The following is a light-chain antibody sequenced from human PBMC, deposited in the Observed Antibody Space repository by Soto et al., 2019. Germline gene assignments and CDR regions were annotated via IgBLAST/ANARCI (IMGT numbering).Light chain of an antibody. CDR3: SALDDNLNGYV. Sequence: QSVLTQPPSASGTPGQTVTISCSGSTSNIGSNTVKWYQQLPGTAPRLLFYNEHQRPSGVPDRFSGSKSGTSASLVISGLQSEDEADYYCSALDDNLNGYVFGTGTKLTVL. CDR1: TSNIGSNT. CDR2: NEH. V-gene: IGLV1-44*01. J-gene: IGLJ1*01.